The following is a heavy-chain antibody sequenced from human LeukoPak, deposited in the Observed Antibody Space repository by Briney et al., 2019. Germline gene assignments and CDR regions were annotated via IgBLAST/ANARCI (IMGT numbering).Heavy chain of an antibody. D-gene: IGHD3-10*01. CDR3: ARDKSCQSLHYYGSGRDISQSYCDYYYGMDV. V-gene: IGHV4-61*01. Sequence: SETPSLTCTVSGGSVSSGSYYWSWIRQPPGKGLEWIGYIYYSGSTNYNPSLKSRVTMSVDTSKNQFSLKLSSVTAADTAVYYCARDKSCQSLHYYGSGRDISQSYCDYYYGMDVWGQGTTVTVSS. CDR1: GGSVSSGSYY. CDR2: IYYSGST. J-gene: IGHJ6*02.